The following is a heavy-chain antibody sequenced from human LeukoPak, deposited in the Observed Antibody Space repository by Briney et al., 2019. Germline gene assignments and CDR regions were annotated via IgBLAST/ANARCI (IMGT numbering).Heavy chain of an antibody. CDR3: ARDLYRIVVVPHYFDY. Sequence: GGSLRLSCAASEFTFSSYWMSWVRQAPGKGLEWVANIKQDGSEKYYVDSVKGRFTISRDNAKNSLYLQMNSLRAEDTAMYYCARDLYRIVVVPHYFDYWGQGTLVTVSS. J-gene: IGHJ4*02. CDR2: IKQDGSEK. CDR1: EFTFSSYW. D-gene: IGHD3-22*01. V-gene: IGHV3-7*01.